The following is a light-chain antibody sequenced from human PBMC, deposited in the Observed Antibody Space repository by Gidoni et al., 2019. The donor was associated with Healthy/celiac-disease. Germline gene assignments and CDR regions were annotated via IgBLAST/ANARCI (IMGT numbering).Light chain of an antibody. J-gene: IGKJ4*01. CDR2: DAS. CDR1: ESVSSH. CDR3: QQRSNWPPL. Sequence: EIVLTQSPVTLSLSPGERATLSCGASESVSSHLAWYQQKPGQAPRLRIYDASNRATGIPARFSGSGSGTDFTLTISSLEPEDFAVYYCQQRSNWPPLFGGGTKVEIK. V-gene: IGKV3-11*01.